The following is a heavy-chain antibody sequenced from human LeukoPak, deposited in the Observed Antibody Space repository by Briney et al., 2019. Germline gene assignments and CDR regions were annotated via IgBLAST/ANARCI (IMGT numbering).Heavy chain of an antibody. V-gene: IGHV1-69*05. CDR1: GGTFTSYS. CDR3: ARGSPDSSGYLPLDY. D-gene: IGHD3-22*01. Sequence: SVKVSCKASGGTFTSYSIPWVRQAPGQGLDWMGGIIAIFGIAKYAQKFQGRVTITTDESKSTTYMELSSLRSEDTAVYYCARGSPDSSGYLPLDYWGQGTLVTVSS. J-gene: IGHJ4*02. CDR2: IIAIFGIA.